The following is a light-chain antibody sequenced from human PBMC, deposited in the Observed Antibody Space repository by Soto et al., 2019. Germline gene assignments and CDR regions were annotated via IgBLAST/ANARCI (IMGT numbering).Light chain of an antibody. CDR2: KAS. CDR1: QSMSSW. Sequence: DIPMTQSPSTLSAFVGDKVTITCRASQSMSSWLAWYQQKPGKAPKLLIYKASILESGVPSRFSGSGSGTEFTLTISSLQPDDFATYYCQQYQSYSHFGQGTKVEIK. CDR3: QQYQSYSH. J-gene: IGKJ1*01. V-gene: IGKV1-5*03.